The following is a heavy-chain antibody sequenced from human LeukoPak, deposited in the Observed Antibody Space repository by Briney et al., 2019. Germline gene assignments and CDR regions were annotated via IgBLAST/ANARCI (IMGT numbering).Heavy chain of an antibody. CDR3: ARVSVVTHDAFDI. Sequence: SVKVSCKASGGTFSSYAISWVRQAPGQGLEWMGGIIPIFGTANYAQKFQGRVTITTDESTSTAYMELSSLRSEDTAVYYCARVSVVTHDAFDIWGQGTMVTVSS. CDR1: GGTFSSYA. D-gene: IGHD4-23*01. V-gene: IGHV1-69*05. J-gene: IGHJ3*02. CDR2: IIPIFGTA.